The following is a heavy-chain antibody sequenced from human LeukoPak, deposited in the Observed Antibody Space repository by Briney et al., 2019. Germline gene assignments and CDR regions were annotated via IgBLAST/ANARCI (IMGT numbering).Heavy chain of an antibody. Sequence: SETLSLTCTVSGGSISSYYWSWIRQPAGKGLEWIGRIYTSGSTNYNPSLKSRVTMSVDTSNNQFSLKLSSVTAADMAVYYCARGIYCSGGSCYRLNWFDPWGQGTLVTVSS. CDR3: ARGIYCSGGSCYRLNWFDP. CDR2: IYTSGST. D-gene: IGHD2-15*01. J-gene: IGHJ5*02. V-gene: IGHV4-4*07. CDR1: GGSISSYY.